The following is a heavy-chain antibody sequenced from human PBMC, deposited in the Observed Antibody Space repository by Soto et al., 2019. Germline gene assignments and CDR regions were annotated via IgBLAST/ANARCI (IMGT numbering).Heavy chain of an antibody. V-gene: IGHV3-30*18. J-gene: IGHJ4*02. CDR2: ISYDGSNK. Sequence: GGSLRLSCAASGFTFSSYGMHWVRQAPGKGLEWVAVISYDGSNKYYADSVKGRFTISRYNSKNTLYLQMNSLRAEDTAVYYCAKVALVATSLDYWGQGTLVTVSS. CDR1: GFTFSSYG. D-gene: IGHD5-12*01. CDR3: AKVALVATSLDY.